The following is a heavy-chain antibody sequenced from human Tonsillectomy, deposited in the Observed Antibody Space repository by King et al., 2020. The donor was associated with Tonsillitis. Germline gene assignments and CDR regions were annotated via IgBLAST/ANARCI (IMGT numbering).Heavy chain of an antibody. J-gene: IGHJ6*03. CDR3: AGAGLYYYYSSMDV. D-gene: IGHD3/OR15-3a*01. V-gene: IGHV3-30*01. CDR1: GFSFSSYA. Sequence: VQLVESGGGVVQPGRSLRLSCAASGFSFSSYAIHWVRQAPGKGLEWVAVISFDGSDENYADSVKGRFTISRDNSKNTVSLQMNSLGAEETAVYYCAGAGLYYYYSSMDVWGKGTTVTVSS. CDR2: ISFDGSDE.